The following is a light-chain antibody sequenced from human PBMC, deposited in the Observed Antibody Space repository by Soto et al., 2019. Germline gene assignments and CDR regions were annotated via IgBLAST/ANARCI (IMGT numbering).Light chain of an antibody. V-gene: IGKV3-15*01. CDR1: QSVGSD. J-gene: IGKJ1*01. Sequence: EIVMTQSPATLSVSPGESATLSCRASQSVGSDLAWYQHKPDQTPRLLIYDASTRATGVPAKYSGSGSGTDFTLTINSLQSENFAGYYCQHYNYWPWTFGQGTKVEI. CDR3: QHYNYWPWT. CDR2: DAS.